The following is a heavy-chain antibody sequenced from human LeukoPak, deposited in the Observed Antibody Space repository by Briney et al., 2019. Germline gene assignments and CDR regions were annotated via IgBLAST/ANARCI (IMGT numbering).Heavy chain of an antibody. D-gene: IGHD2-2*01. CDR1: GFTFSNCA. Sequence: PGGPLRLSCAASGFTFSNCAMSWVRQAPGKGLECVSAISDSGDKTDYADSVRGRFTIYRDNSKDTLYLQMNSLGAADTAVYYCAKDGGGYCNNSSCWGQGTLVTVSS. CDR2: ISDSGDKT. V-gene: IGHV3-23*01. CDR3: AKDGGGYCNNSSC. J-gene: IGHJ4*02.